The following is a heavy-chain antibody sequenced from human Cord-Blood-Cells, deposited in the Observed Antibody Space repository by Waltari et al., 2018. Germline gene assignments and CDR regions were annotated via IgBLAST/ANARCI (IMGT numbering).Heavy chain of an antibody. CDR3: VQREQFVFDY. D-gene: IGHD1-1*01. Sequence: QITLKESGTTLVKPKHTLTRTCPFSGFSLRTHGVGVGWVCHPPGKALRWLALIYWDDDKRYSPSLKSRRTITKDTSKNQVVLTMTNMDPVDTATYYCVQREQFVFDYWGQGTLVTVSS. J-gene: IGHJ4*02. CDR2: IYWDDDK. CDR1: GFSLRTHGVG. V-gene: IGHV2-5*02.